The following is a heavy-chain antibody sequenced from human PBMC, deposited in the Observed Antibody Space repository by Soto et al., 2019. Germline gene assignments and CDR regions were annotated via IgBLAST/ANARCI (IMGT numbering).Heavy chain of an antibody. D-gene: IGHD6-13*01. CDR1: GGTFSSYA. Sequence: ASVKVSCKASGGTFSSYAISWARQAPGQELEWMGGIIPMFGTANYAQKFQGRITITADESTSTAYMELSSLRSEDTAVYYCAREGASSSWYGGFDYWGQGTLVTVSS. CDR2: IIPMFGTA. V-gene: IGHV1-69*13. CDR3: AREGASSSWYGGFDY. J-gene: IGHJ4*02.